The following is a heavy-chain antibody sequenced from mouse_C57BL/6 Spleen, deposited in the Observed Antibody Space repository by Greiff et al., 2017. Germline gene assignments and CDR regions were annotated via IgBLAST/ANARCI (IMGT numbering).Heavy chain of an antibody. J-gene: IGHJ2*01. CDR3: GRGVYGVYFDY. CDR1: GYTFTDYT. Sequence: QVQLQQSDAELVKPGASVKISCKVSGYTFTDYTIHWMKQRPEQGLEWIGYIYPRDGSTKYNEKFKGKATLTADKSSSTAYMQLNSLTSADSAVCVCGRGVYGVYFDYWGQGTTLTVSS. D-gene: IGHD1-1*01. V-gene: IGHV1-78*01. CDR2: IYPRDGST.